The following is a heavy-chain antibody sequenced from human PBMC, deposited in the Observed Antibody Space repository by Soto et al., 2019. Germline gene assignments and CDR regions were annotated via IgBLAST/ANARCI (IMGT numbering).Heavy chain of an antibody. Sequence: WASVKVSCKASGYTFTGYYMHWVRQAPGQGLEWMGWINPNSGGTNYAQKFQGRVTMTRDTSISTAYMELSRLRSDDTAVYYCATTTNNIYYGMDVWGQGTTVTVSS. D-gene: IGHD1-1*01. CDR1: GYTFTGYY. CDR3: ATTTNNIYYGMDV. V-gene: IGHV1-2*02. J-gene: IGHJ6*02. CDR2: INPNSGGT.